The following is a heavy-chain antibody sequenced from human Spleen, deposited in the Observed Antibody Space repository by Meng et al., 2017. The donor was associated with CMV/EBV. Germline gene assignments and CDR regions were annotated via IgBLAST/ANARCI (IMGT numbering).Heavy chain of an antibody. CDR1: GYNFTNYY. CDR3: ARGRGKEWLLFDY. V-gene: IGHV1-2*02. J-gene: IGHJ4*02. Sequence: ASVKVSCKASGYNFTNYYIYWVRQAPGQGLEWMGWINPNSGGTNYAQKFQGRVTMTRDTSISTAYMELSRLRSDDTAVYYCARGRGKEWLLFDYWGQGTLVTVSS. CDR2: INPNSGGT. D-gene: IGHD3-3*01.